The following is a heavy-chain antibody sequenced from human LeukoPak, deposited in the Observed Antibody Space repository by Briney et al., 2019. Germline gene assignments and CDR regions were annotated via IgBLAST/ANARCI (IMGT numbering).Heavy chain of an antibody. CDR2: ISGNGDST. Sequence: GGSLRLSCAASGFIFSNNAMHWVRQAPGKGLAYVSAISGNGDSTYYANSVKGRFTISRDNSKNTLYLQVGSLRAEDMAVYYCARESNGDYGNTFDVWGQGTMVTVSS. CDR3: ARESNGDYGNTFDV. D-gene: IGHD4-17*01. V-gene: IGHV3-64*01. CDR1: GFIFSNNA. J-gene: IGHJ3*01.